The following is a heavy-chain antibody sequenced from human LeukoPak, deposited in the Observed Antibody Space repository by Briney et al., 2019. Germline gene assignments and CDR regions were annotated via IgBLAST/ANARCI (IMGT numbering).Heavy chain of an antibody. V-gene: IGHV3-53*01. CDR3: ARGDWGY. J-gene: IGHJ4*02. Sequence: PGGSLRLSCAASGFIVSSYYMTWVRQAPGKGLEWFSVIYGDGSTYYTDSVKGRFAISRDNSKNTLYLQMNSLSAEDTAVYYCARGDWGYWGQGTLVTVSS. CDR1: GFIVSSYY. D-gene: IGHD3/OR15-3a*01. CDR2: IYGDGST.